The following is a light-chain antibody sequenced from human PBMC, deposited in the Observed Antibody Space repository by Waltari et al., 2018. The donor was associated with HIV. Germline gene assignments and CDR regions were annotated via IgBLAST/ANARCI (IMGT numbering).Light chain of an antibody. CDR2: WAS. V-gene: IGKV3-15*01. CDR1: QSVRRT. Sequence: EIVMTQSAATLSVSPGESATLSCRASQSVRRTLAWYQQQPGQAPRLLIYWASTRATGIPARFSGSGSGTEFTLTISSLQSEDFAVYYCQQYNNWPLTFGGGTKVEIK. CDR3: QQYNNWPLT. J-gene: IGKJ4*01.